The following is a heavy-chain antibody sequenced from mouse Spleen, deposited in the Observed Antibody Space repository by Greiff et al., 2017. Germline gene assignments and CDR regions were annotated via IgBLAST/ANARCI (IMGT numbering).Heavy chain of an antibody. Sequence: EVQLQQSGPELVKPGASVKISCKASGYTFTDYYMNWVKQSHGKSLEWIGDINPNNGGTSYNQKFKGKATLTVDKSSSTAYMELRSLTSEDSAVYYCARLEGLRHTYYFDYWGQGTTLTVSS. V-gene: IGHV1-26*01. J-gene: IGHJ2*01. CDR1: GYTFTDYY. D-gene: IGHD5-1-1*01. CDR3: ARLEGLRHTYYFDY. CDR2: INPNNGGT.